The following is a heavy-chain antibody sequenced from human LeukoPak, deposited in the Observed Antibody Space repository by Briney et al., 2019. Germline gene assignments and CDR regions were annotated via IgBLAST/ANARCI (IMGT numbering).Heavy chain of an antibody. CDR3: ASRPGSSGPY. V-gene: IGHV4-39*07. J-gene: IGHJ4*02. D-gene: IGHD6-25*01. CDR2: IYYDGST. CDR1: GGSISSTDYY. Sequence: SETLSLTCTVSGGSISSTDYYWGWIRQPPGKGLAWIGTIYYDGSTSYNPSLTSRVTISVDKSKSQFSLKLSSVTAADTAVYYCASRPGSSGPYWGQGILVTVSS.